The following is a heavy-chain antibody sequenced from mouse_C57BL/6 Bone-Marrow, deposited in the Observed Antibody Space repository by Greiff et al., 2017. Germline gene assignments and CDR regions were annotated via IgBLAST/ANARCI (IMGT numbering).Heavy chain of an antibody. J-gene: IGHJ4*01. CDR1: CYTFTSYW. CDR3: ARIPLYDYGSDYYAMDY. V-gene: IGHV1-50*01. Sequence: QVQLQQPGAELVKPGASVKLSCKASCYTFTSYWMQWVKQRPGQSLEWIGEIDPSDSYTNYNQKFKGKATLTVDTSSSTAYMQLSRLTSEDSAVYYGARIPLYDYGSDYYAMDYWGQGTSVTVSS. D-gene: IGHD1-1*01. CDR2: IDPSDSYT.